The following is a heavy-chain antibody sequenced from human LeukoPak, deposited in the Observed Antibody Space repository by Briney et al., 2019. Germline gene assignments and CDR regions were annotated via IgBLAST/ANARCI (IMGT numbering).Heavy chain of an antibody. J-gene: IGHJ3*02. CDR2: IYYSGST. Sequence: SETLSLTCTVSGGSISSYYWSWIRQPPGKGLEWIGYIYYSGSTNYNPSLKSRVTISVDTSKNQFSLKLSSVTAADTAVYYCARSPSYDSSGYYFDAFDIWGQGTMVTVSS. CDR3: ARSPSYDSSGYYFDAFDI. D-gene: IGHD3-22*01. V-gene: IGHV4-59*01. CDR1: GGSISSYY.